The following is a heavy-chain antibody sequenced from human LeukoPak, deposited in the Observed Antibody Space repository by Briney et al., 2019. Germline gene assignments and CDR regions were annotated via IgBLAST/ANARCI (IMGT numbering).Heavy chain of an antibody. V-gene: IGHV4-34*01. CDR2: IDHSGNT. J-gene: IGHJ4*02. D-gene: IGHD5-12*01. CDR3: ARLRNLDY. CDR1: GGSFKGHY. Sequence: SETLSLTCAVYGGSFKGHYWTWIRQPPGKGLEWIGEIDHSGNTNYNPSLKSRVTISVDTSKNQFSLKVNSVIAADTAVYYCARLRNLDYWSQGTLVTVSS.